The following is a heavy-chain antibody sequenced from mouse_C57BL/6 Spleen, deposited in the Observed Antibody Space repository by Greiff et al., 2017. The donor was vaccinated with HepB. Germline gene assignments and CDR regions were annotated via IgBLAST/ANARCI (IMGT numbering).Heavy chain of an antibody. J-gene: IGHJ4*01. D-gene: IGHD1-1*01. CDR1: GYSITSGYY. Sequence: ESGPGLVKPSQSLSLTCSVTGYSITSGYYWNWIRQFPGNKLEWMGYISYDGSNNYNPSLKNRISITRDTSKNQFFLKLNSVTTEDTATYYCATPGGYYGGYAMDYWGQGTSVTVSS. CDR3: ATPGGYYGGYAMDY. V-gene: IGHV3-6*01. CDR2: ISYDGSN.